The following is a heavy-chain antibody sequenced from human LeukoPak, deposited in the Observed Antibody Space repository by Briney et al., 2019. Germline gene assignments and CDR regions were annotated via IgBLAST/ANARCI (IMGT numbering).Heavy chain of an antibody. CDR1: GFTFNSYA. D-gene: IGHD2-2*01. CDR2: ISDSGGNT. Sequence: GGSLRLSCAASGFTFNSYAMSWVRQAPWERLQWVSGISDSGGNTYYADSVRGRFTISRDNSKNTLYLQMNSLRAEDTAVYYCAKDIDSVVVPAAKGGYSYDDYWGQGTLVTVSS. V-gene: IGHV3-23*01. J-gene: IGHJ4*02. CDR3: AKDIDSVVVPAAKGGYSYDDY.